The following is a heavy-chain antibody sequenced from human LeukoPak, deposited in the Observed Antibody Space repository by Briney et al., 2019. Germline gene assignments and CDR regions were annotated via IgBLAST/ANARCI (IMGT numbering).Heavy chain of an antibody. Sequence: PGGSLRLSCAASGFTFSSYEMNWVRQAPGKGLEWVSYISSSGSTIYYADSVKGRFTISRDNSKNTLYLQMNSLRAEDTAVYYCARGSDYSGSYYKNYWGQGTLVTVSS. D-gene: IGHD1-26*01. CDR1: GFTFSSYE. CDR3: ARGSDYSGSYYKNY. J-gene: IGHJ4*02. CDR2: ISSSGSTI. V-gene: IGHV3-48*03.